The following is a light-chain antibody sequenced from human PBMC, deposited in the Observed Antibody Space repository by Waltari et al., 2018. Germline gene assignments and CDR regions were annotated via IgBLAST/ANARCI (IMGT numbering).Light chain of an antibody. Sequence: SSELTQDPAVSVALGQTVRITCQGESLRTYYVSWFQQKAGQAPTLVSYGKNNRPSGIPDRFSASTSGSRASLTIIGAQAEDEADYYCHSRDSNGDVLIGGGTKVTVV. CDR3: HSRDSNGDVL. CDR2: GKN. CDR1: SLRTYY. J-gene: IGLJ2*01. V-gene: IGLV3-19*01.